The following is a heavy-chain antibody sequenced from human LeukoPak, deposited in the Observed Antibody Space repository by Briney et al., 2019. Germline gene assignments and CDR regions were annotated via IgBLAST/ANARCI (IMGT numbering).Heavy chain of an antibody. J-gene: IGHJ1*01. CDR2: IKSDGKT. Sequence: GGSLRLSCEASGFTFSRYWMHWVRQAPGKGLVWVSRIKSDGKTNYADSVKGRFTISRANAKNTVSLQIDSLRAEDTGVYYCARAPSEVGGYYPEYFRHWGQGTLVTVSS. CDR3: ARAPSEVGGYYPEYFRH. D-gene: IGHD3-22*01. V-gene: IGHV3-74*01. CDR1: GFTFSRYW.